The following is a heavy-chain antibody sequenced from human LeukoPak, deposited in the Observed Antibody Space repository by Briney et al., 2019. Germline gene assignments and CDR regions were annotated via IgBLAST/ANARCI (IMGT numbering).Heavy chain of an antibody. J-gene: IGHJ4*02. Sequence: GGSLRLSCAASGFTVSSNYMSWVRQAPGKGLEWVSVIYSGGSTYYADSVKGRFTISRDNSKNTLYLQMNSLRAEDTAVYYCASQGSGSYHGDYWGQGTLVTVSS. CDR1: GFTVSSNY. CDR2: IYSGGST. D-gene: IGHD1-26*01. CDR3: ASQGSGSYHGDY. V-gene: IGHV3-53*01.